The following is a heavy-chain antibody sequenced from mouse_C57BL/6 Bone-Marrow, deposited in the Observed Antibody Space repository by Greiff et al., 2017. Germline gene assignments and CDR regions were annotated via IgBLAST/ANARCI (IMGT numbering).Heavy chain of an antibody. CDR3: TELPTAGDY. Sequence: VKLMESGAELVRPGASVTLSCKASGYTFTDYEMHWVKQTPVHGLEWIGAIDPETGGTAYNQKFKGKAILTADKSSSTAYMELRSLTSEDSAVYYCTELPTAGDYWGQGTSVTVSS. J-gene: IGHJ4*01. V-gene: IGHV1-15*01. CDR1: GYTFTDYE. CDR2: IDPETGGT. D-gene: IGHD1-1*01.